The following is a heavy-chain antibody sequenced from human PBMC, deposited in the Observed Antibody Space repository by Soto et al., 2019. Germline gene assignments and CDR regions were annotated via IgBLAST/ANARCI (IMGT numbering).Heavy chain of an antibody. D-gene: IGHD5-18*01. Sequence: SETLSLTCTVSGVSISDTSYYWCWIRQPPGKRLEWIASIYYTGRAYYTPSLKSRVTISVDTSKNHVSLELTSVTAADTAVYYCARHKYSTSGFDSWGQGALVTVSS. J-gene: IGHJ4*02. CDR1: GVSISDTSYY. CDR2: IYYTGRA. CDR3: ARHKYSTSGFDS. V-gene: IGHV4-39*01.